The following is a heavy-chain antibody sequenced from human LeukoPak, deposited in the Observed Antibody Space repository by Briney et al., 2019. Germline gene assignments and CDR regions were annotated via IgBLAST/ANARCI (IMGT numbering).Heavy chain of an antibody. V-gene: IGHV4-38-2*02. CDR3: ARDRYYGSGSYYNHYYGMDV. CDR1: GYSLSSGYY. D-gene: IGHD3-10*01. J-gene: IGHJ6*02. CDR2: IYQSGST. Sequence: SETLSLTCVVSGYSLSSGYYWGWIRRPPGKGPEWIGSIYQSGSTYYNPSLKSRVTISLDTSKNQFSLKLSSVTAADTAVYYCARDRYYGSGSYYNHYYGMDVWGQGTTVTVSS.